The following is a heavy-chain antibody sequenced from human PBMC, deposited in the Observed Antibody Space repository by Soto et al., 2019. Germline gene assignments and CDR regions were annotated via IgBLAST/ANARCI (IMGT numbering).Heavy chain of an antibody. Sequence: PSETLSLTCSVSGGSISSDNYYWAWIRQPPGKGLEWIGSISYTGSTYSNPSLKSRVAISVDTSKNQFSLKLTSVTAADTGVYYCARHKGQWLVGVDYWGQGTLVTVS. V-gene: IGHV4-39*01. CDR2: ISYTGST. CDR1: GGSISSDNYY. D-gene: IGHD6-19*01. CDR3: ARHKGQWLVGVDY. J-gene: IGHJ4*02.